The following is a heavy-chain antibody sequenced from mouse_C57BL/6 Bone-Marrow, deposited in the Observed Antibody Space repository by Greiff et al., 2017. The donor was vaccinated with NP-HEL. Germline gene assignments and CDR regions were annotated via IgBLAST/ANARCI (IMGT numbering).Heavy chain of an antibody. CDR1: GFTFNTYA. Sequence: EVQLVESGGGLVQPKGSLKLSCAASGFTFNTYAMHWVRQAPGKGLEWVARIRSKSSNYATYYADSVKDRFTISRDDSQSMLYLQMNNLKTEDTAMYYCVREQDGNYFYAMDYWGQGTSVTVSS. CDR2: IRSKSSNYAT. J-gene: IGHJ4*01. CDR3: VREQDGNYFYAMDY. V-gene: IGHV10-3*01. D-gene: IGHD2-1*01.